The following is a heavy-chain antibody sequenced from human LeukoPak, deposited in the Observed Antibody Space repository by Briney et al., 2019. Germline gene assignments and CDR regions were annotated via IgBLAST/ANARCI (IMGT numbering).Heavy chain of an antibody. D-gene: IGHD2-2*01. J-gene: IGHJ5*02. CDR3: ARSYCSSTSCYWFDP. V-gene: IGHV1-69*05. Sequence: SVKVSCKAPGGTFSSYAISWVRQAPGQGLEWMGGIIPIFGTANYAQKFQGRVTITTDESTSTAYMELSSLRSEDTAVYYCARSYCSSTSCYWFDPWGQGTLVTVSS. CDR2: IIPIFGTA. CDR1: GGTFSSYA.